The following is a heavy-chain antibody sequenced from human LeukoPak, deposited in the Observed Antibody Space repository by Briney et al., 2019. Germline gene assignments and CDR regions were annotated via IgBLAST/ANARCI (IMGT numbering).Heavy chain of an antibody. J-gene: IGHJ5*02. CDR1: GGSISSSNW. D-gene: IGHD1-14*01. V-gene: IGHV4-4*02. CDR2: IYHSGST. Sequence: SETLSLTCAVSGGSISSSNWWSWVRQPPGKGLEWIGEIYHSGSTNYNPSLKSRVTISVDTSKNQSSLKLSSVTAADTAVYYCARGGSTGNSWFDPWGQGTLVTVSS. CDR3: ARGGSTGNSWFDP.